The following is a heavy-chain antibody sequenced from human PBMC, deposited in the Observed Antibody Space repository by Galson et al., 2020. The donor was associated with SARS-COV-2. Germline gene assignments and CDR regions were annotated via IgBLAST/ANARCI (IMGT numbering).Heavy chain of an antibody. J-gene: IGHJ4*02. CDR2: ISYDGSNK. D-gene: IGHD3-22*01. V-gene: IGHV3-30*03. CDR1: GFTFSSYG. CDR3: ALPAWSDYYDSSGYSDFDY. Sequence: TGGSLRLSCAASGFTFSSYGMHWVRPAPGKGLEWVAVISYDGSNKYYADSVKGRFTISRDNSKNTLYLQMNSLRAEDTAVYYCALPAWSDYYDSSGYSDFDYWGQGTLVTVSS.